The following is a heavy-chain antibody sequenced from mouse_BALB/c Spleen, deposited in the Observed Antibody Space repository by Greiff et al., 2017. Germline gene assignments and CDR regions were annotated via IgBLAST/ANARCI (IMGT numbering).Heavy chain of an antibody. D-gene: IGHD4-1*01. CDR3: ASNF. Sequence: EVKVVESGAELVKPGASVKLSCTASGFNIKDTYMHWVKQRPEQGLEWIGRIDPANGNTKYDPKFQGKATITADTSSNTAYLQLSSLTSEDTAVYYCASNFWGQGTLVTVSA. J-gene: IGHJ3*01. V-gene: IGHV14-3*02. CDR2: IDPANGNT. CDR1: GFNIKDTY.